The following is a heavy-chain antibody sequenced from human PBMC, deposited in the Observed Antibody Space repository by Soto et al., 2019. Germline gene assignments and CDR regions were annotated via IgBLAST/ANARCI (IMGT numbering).Heavy chain of an antibody. CDR3: ARVPKLDPYYFDY. D-gene: IGHD1-1*01. Sequence: QVQLVESGGGVVQPGRSLRLSCAASGFTFSSYGMHWVRQAPGKGLEWVAVIWYDGSNKYSADSVKGRFTISRDNSKNTLYLQRNSLRAEDTAVYYCARVPKLDPYYFDYWGQGTLVTVSS. CDR2: IWYDGSNK. V-gene: IGHV3-33*01. J-gene: IGHJ4*02. CDR1: GFTFSSYG.